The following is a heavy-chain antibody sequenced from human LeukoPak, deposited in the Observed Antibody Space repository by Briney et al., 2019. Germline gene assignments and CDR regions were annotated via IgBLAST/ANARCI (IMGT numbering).Heavy chain of an antibody. CDR2: IYYSRTT. CDR3: VRHDGRSGGTMGALDS. Sequence: PSETLSLTCTVSGGSISSGSHHWGWFRQSPGKGLEWIGSIYYSRTTYYNPSLNSRVTISVVTFKNQFSLQLNSVTAADTAVYYCVRHDGRSGGTMGALDSWGQGSLVTVSS. CDR1: GGSISSGSHH. D-gene: IGHD4-23*01. J-gene: IGHJ4*02. V-gene: IGHV4-39*01.